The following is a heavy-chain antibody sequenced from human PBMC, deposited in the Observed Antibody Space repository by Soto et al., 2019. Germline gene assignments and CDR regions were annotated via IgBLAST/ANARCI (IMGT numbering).Heavy chain of an antibody. J-gene: IGHJ5*02. V-gene: IGHV4-31*03. CDR2: IYYSGST. CDR1: GGSISSGDYY. Sequence: QVQLQESGPGLVKPSQTLSLTCTVSGGSISSGDYYWSWIRQHPGKGLEWIGYIYYSGSTYYNPSLQSRVTISVDTSKNQFSLKLRSVTAADTAVYSCARWWSGSRQGFDPWGQGTLVTVSS. D-gene: IGHD3-3*01. CDR3: ARWWSGSRQGFDP.